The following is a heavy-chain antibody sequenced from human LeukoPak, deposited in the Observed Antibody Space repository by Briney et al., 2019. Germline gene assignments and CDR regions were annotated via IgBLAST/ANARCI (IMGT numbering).Heavy chain of an antibody. J-gene: IGHJ3*02. Sequence: GGSLRLSCAASGFTISNLWMHWVRQAPGKGLVWVSRISSDGSSTSYADSVKGRFTISRDDAKNTMDLQMNSLRAEDTAVYYCARSARGAFDIWGQGTMVTVSS. CDR3: ARSARGAFDI. CDR2: ISSDGSST. CDR1: GFTISNLW. D-gene: IGHD4/OR15-4a*01. V-gene: IGHV3-74*01.